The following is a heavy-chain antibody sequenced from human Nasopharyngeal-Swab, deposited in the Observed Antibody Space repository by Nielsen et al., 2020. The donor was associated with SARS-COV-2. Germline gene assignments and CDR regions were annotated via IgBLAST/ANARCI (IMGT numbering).Heavy chain of an antibody. V-gene: IGHV1-18*01. CDR2: ISVYNADT. D-gene: IGHD3-3*01. Sequence: ASVKVSCKASGYSFRSYGINWVRQAPGQGLEWMGLISVYNADTNYAQKIQGRVSMTTDTSTSTAYMELRSLTSADTAVYYCSRDPRFLEWVLSEGSLDDWGQGTLVTVSS. CDR1: GYSFRSYG. J-gene: IGHJ4*02. CDR3: SRDPRFLEWVLSEGSLDD.